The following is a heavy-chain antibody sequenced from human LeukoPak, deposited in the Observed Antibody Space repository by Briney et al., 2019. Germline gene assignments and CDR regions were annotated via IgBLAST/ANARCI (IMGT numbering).Heavy chain of an antibody. CDR2: ISGSGSST. D-gene: IGHD5-24*01. CDR1: GFTFSSYA. V-gene: IGHV3-23*01. J-gene: IGHJ4*02. Sequence: SGGPLRLSCAASGFTFSSYAMSWVRQAPGKGLEWVSAISGSGSSTYYADSVKGRFTISRDNSKNTLYLQMNSLRAEDTALYYCAKRDGYNSNPLKDWGQGTLVTVSS. CDR3: AKRDGYNSNPLKD.